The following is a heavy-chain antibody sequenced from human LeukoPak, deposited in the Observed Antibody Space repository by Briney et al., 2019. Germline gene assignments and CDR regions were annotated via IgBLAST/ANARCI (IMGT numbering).Heavy chain of an antibody. CDR1: GFTVSSNY. CDR3: TRGLHDYDKLITSDY. CDR2: IYSGGST. J-gene: IGHJ4*02. V-gene: IGHV3-53*01. Sequence: PGGSLRLSCAASGFTVSSNYMSWVRQAPGKGLEWVSVIYSGGSTYYADSVKGRFTISRDNSKSTLYIQMNSLKTEDTAVYYCTRGLHDYDKLITSDYWGQGTLVTVSS. D-gene: IGHD4-17*01.